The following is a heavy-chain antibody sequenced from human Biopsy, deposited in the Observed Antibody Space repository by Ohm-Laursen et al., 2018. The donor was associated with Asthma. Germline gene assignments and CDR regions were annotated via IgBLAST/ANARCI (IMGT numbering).Heavy chain of an antibody. J-gene: IGHJ6*02. CDR3: AGGYSGSDRIVYYYSGLEV. D-gene: IGHD5-12*01. CDR1: GGTFSSNS. CDR2: IIPIFGPT. V-gene: IGHV1-69*15. Sequence: SSVKVSCKASGGTFSSNSINWVRQAPGQGLEWMGRIIPIFGPTNYAQKFQGRVTISADDSTSTAYMELSSLSSEDTALYYCAGGYSGSDRIVYYYSGLEVWGQGTTVTVSS.